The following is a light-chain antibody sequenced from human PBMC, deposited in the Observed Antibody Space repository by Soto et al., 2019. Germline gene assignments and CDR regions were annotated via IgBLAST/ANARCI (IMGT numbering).Light chain of an antibody. V-gene: IGKV2-28*01. CDR2: LGS. Sequence: DIVMTHSALPPLVRPGEPAVISCSSSHILLHSNGYNYLDWYLQKPGQSPQLLIYLGSNRASGVPDRFSGSGSGTDFTLNISRVEAEDVGVYYCMQALQTPITFGQGTRLEIK. CDR1: HILLHSNGYNY. CDR3: MQALQTPIT. J-gene: IGKJ5*01.